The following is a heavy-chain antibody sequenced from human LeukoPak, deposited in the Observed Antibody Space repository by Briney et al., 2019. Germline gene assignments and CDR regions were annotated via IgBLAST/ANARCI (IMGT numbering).Heavy chain of an antibody. CDR1: GGSISSHY. J-gene: IGHJ5*02. V-gene: IGHV4-4*07. CDR3: ARVGCSGGSCWFDP. CDR2: IYTSGST. D-gene: IGHD2-15*01. Sequence: SETLSLTCTVSGGSISSHYWSWIRQPAGEGLEWIGRIYTSGSTNYNPSLKSRVTMSVDTPKNQFSLKLSSVTAADTAVYYCARVGCSGGSCWFDPWGQGTLVTVSS.